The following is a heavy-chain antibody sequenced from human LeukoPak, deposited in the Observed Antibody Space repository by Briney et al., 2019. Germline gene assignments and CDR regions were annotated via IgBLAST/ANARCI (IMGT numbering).Heavy chain of an antibody. J-gene: IGHJ4*02. CDR3: ARDFDGPRASDY. Sequence: HSGESLRLSCAASGFTFSYFWMHWFRQTPGKGLVWVSCTNTDGSYSSYADSVKGRFTISRDNVRSTLYLQMSSLRAEDSAVYYCARDFDGPRASDYWGQGISVTVSS. CDR2: TNTDGSYS. D-gene: IGHD4-17*01. CDR1: GFTFSYFW. V-gene: IGHV3-74*01.